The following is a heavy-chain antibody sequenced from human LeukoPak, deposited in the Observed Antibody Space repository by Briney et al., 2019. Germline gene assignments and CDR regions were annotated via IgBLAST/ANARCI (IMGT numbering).Heavy chain of an antibody. J-gene: IGHJ6*03. D-gene: IGHD1-26*01. CDR3: ARESGSYYYYYMDV. CDR1: GGSFSGYY. V-gene: IGHV4-34*01. Sequence: SETLSLTCAVYGGSFSGYYWSWIRQPPGKGLEWIGEINHSGSTNYNPSLKSRVTISVDTSKNQFSLKLSSVTAADTAVYYCARESGSYYYYYMDVWGKGTTVTVS. CDR2: INHSGST.